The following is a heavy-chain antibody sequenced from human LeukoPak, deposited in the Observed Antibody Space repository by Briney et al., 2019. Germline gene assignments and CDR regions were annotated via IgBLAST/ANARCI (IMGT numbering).Heavy chain of an antibody. CDR2: INHSGST. V-gene: IGHV4-34*01. Sequence: SETLSLTSAVYGGSFSGYYWSWIRQPPGKGLEWIGEINHSGSTNYNPSLKSRVTISVDTSKNQFSLKLSSVTAADTAVYYCARDSIAVGSYFDYWGQGTLVTVSS. D-gene: IGHD6-19*01. J-gene: IGHJ4*02. CDR3: ARDSIAVGSYFDY. CDR1: GGSFSGYY.